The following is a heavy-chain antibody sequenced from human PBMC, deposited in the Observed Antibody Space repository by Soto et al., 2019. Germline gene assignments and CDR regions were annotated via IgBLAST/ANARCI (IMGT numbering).Heavy chain of an antibody. D-gene: IGHD2-15*01. CDR2: INAGNGNT. CDR1: GYTCTSYA. J-gene: IGHJ4*02. V-gene: IGHV1-3*01. CDR3: ARALGVVTDDY. Sequence: QVQLVQSGAEVKKPGASVKVSCKASGYTCTSYAMHWVRHAPVQRLEWMGWINAGNGNTKYSQKFQGRVTITRDTSASTAYMELSSLRSEDTAVYYCARALGVVTDDYWGQGPLVTVSS.